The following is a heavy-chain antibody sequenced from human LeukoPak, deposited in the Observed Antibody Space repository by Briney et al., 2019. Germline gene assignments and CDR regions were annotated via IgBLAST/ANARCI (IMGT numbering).Heavy chain of an antibody. Sequence: PSETLSLTCTVYGGSISSYYWSWIRQPPGKGLEWIGYIYYSGSTNYNPSLKSRVTISVDTSKNQFSLKLSSVTAADTAVYYCARGVDTTHYYYYYMDVWGKGTTVTVSS. J-gene: IGHJ6*03. CDR2: IYYSGST. CDR1: GGSISSYY. CDR3: ARGVDTTHYYYYYMDV. V-gene: IGHV4-59*01. D-gene: IGHD5-12*01.